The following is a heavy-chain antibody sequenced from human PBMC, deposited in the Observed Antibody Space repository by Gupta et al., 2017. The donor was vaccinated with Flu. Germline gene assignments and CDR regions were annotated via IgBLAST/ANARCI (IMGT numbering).Heavy chain of an antibody. V-gene: IGHV3-30-3*01. CDR3: AGYGDFAS. J-gene: IGHJ4*02. CDR2: ISYDGGSI. D-gene: IGHD4-17*01. Sequence: QEQLVESGGGVVQPGRSLRLSCAASGFSFSSYAMYWVRQAPGKGLEWVAVISYDGGSIDYADSVKGRFTISRDNSKNTLYLQMNSLRADDTAVYYCAGYGDFASWGQGALVTVSS. CDR1: GFSFSSYA.